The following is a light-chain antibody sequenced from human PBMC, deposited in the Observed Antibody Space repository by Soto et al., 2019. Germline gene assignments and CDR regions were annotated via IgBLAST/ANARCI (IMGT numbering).Light chain of an antibody. CDR3: QQRSNWPRT. CDR1: QSISSSY. Sequence: EVVLTQSPGSLSLSPGERATFSCRASQSISSSYLAWYQQKPGQAPRLLIYGSSNRATGIPDRFSGSGSGTDFSLTISRLEPEDFAVYYCQQRSNWPRTFGQGTKLEIK. J-gene: IGKJ2*01. V-gene: IGKV3D-20*02. CDR2: GSS.